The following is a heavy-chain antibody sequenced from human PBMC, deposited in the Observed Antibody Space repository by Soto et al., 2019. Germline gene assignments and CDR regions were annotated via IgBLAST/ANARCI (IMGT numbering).Heavy chain of an antibody. CDR2: ISAYNGNT. Sequence: ASVKVSCKASGYTFTSYDINWVRQATGQGLEWMGWISAYNGNTTYAQKLQGRVTMTIDTSTGTAYMELRSLRSDDTAVYYCARQGPYLGFDYWGQGTLVTVSS. CDR3: ARQGPYLGFDY. V-gene: IGHV1-18*01. J-gene: IGHJ4*02. CDR1: GYTFTSYD.